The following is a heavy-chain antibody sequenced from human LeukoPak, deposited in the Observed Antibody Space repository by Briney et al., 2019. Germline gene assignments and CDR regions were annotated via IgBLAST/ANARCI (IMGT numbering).Heavy chain of an antibody. CDR2: IIPILGIA. J-gene: IGHJ6*02. CDR1: GGTFSSYA. D-gene: IGHD6-13*01. V-gene: IGHV1-69*04. Sequence: ASVKVSCKASGGTFSSYAISWVRQAPGQGLEWMGRIIPILGIANYAQKFQGRVTITADKSTSTAYMELSSLRSEDTAVYYCARAVGQQLEDYYYYYGMDVWGQGTTVTVSS. CDR3: ARAVGQQLEDYYYYYGMDV.